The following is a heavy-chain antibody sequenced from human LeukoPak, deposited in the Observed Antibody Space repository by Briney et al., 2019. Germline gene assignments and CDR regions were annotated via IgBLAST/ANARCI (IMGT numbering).Heavy chain of an antibody. CDR3: ARVQPMFISRPHFDS. J-gene: IGHJ5*01. Sequence: SETLSLTCTVSGGSINVYYWSWIRQPAGKGLQWIGRISTSGNTDYNLSLKSRVTMSLDMSKNQFSLKLNSVTAADTAVYYCARVQPMFISRPHFDSWGQGTLVTVSS. D-gene: IGHD6-13*01. V-gene: IGHV4-4*07. CDR2: ISTSGNT. CDR1: GGSINVYY.